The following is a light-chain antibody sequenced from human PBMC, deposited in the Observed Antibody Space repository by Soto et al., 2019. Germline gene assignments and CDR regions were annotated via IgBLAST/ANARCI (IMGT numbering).Light chain of an antibody. Sequence: QSVLTQPASVSGSPGQSITISCTGTSNDIGAYNYVSWYQQSPDKAPKLLIYDVNNRPSGVSTRFSGSKSDNTASLTISGLQAEDEADYYCSSYTKTSTLVVFGGGTKLTVL. V-gene: IGLV2-14*01. CDR2: DVN. CDR3: SSYTKTSTLVV. J-gene: IGLJ3*02. CDR1: SNDIGAYNY.